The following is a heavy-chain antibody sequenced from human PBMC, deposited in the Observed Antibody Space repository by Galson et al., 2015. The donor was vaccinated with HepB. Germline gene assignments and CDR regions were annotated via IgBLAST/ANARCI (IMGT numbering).Heavy chain of an antibody. CDR1: GGTFSSYA. V-gene: IGHV1-69*04. J-gene: IGHJ4*02. Sequence: SVKVSCKASGGTFSSYAISWVRQAPGQGLEWMGRIIPILGIANYAQKFQGRVTITADKSTSTAYMELSSLRSEDTAVYYCARGLYDILTGYYTPYFDYWGQGTLVTVSS. CDR3: ARGLYDILTGYYTPYFDY. CDR2: IIPILGIA. D-gene: IGHD3-9*01.